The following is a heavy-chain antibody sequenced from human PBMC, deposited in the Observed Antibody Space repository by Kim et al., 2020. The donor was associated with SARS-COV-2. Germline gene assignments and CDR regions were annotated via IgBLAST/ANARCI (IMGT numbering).Heavy chain of an antibody. CDR1: RFTFITYA. CDR3: ARGRLLSKYYYGMDV. J-gene: IGHJ6*02. V-gene: IGHV3-30*04. Sequence: GGSLRLSCAASRFTFITYAMHWVRQAPGKGLEWVAVISDDGSENYYADSVKGRFTISRDNSKNTLYVQMNSLRAEDTAVYYCARGRLLSKYYYGMDVWG. CDR2: ISDDGSEN.